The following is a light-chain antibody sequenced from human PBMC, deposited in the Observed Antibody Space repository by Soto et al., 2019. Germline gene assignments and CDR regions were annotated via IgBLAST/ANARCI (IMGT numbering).Light chain of an antibody. Sequence: QAVVTQPPSASGTPGQRVSISGSGSTSNIGSQTVNWYQRRPGTAPKLLIYIDNQRPSGVPDRFSGSKSGTSASLAISGRPSEDEADYFCAAWDDSRNGPVFGGGTQLTVL. CDR1: TSNIGSQT. CDR2: IDN. J-gene: IGLJ2*01. V-gene: IGLV1-44*01. CDR3: AAWDDSRNGPV.